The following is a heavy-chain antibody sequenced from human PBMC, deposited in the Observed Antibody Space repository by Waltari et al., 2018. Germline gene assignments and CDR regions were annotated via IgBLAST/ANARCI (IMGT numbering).Heavy chain of an antibody. CDR1: GGTFSSYA. D-gene: IGHD2-21*01. CDR3: ARGLRGGADRFGDWFDP. J-gene: IGHJ5*02. CDR2: IIPIFGTA. Sequence: QVQLVQSGAEVKKPGSSVKVSCKASGGTFSSYAISWVRQAPGQGLEWMGGIIPIFGTANYAQKFQGRVTITTDESTSTAYMELSSLRSEDTAVYYCARGLRGGADRFGDWFDPWGQGTLVTVSS. V-gene: IGHV1-69*05.